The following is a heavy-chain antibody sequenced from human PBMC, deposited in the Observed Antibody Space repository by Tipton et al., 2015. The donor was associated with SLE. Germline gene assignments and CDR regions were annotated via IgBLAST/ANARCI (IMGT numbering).Heavy chain of an antibody. V-gene: IGHV4-39*07. CDR2: IYYSGST. J-gene: IGHJ4*02. CDR3: ARDPNGGYGTFDF. CDR1: GGSISSRRYY. D-gene: IGHD4-17*01. Sequence: TLSLTCTVSGGSISSRRYYWGWIRQPPGKGLEWIGSIYYSGSTYYNPSLKSRVTISVDTSKNQFSLKLSSVTAADTAVYFCARDPNGGYGTFDFWGQGALATVSS.